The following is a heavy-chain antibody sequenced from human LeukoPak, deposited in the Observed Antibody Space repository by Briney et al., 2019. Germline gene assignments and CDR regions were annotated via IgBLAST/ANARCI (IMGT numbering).Heavy chain of an antibody. Sequence: PSHTLSLTRPVSGGSISSGDYYWSWIRQPPGKGLEWNGYIYYSESTYYNPSPKSRVTISVDTSKNQFSLKLSSVTAADTAVYYCASLYGSGSSKIDYWGQGTLVTVSS. CDR1: GGSISSGDYY. CDR2: IYYSEST. J-gene: IGHJ4*02. V-gene: IGHV4-30-4*01. CDR3: ASLYGSGSSKIDY. D-gene: IGHD3-10*01.